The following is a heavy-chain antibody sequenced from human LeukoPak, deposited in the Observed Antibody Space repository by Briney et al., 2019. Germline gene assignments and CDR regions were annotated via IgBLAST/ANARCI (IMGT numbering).Heavy chain of an antibody. V-gene: IGHV3-49*04. J-gene: IGHJ4*02. CDR3: TRDYYYDSSAYYYGGDY. D-gene: IGHD3-22*01. Sequence: GGSLRLSCTVSGFIFGDYAMTWVRQAPGKGLEWVGFIRSKAYGGTPEYAASVKGRFTISRDDSKSIAYLQMNSLKTEDTAMYYCTRDYYYDSSAYYYGGDYWGQGTLVTVSS. CDR2: IRSKAYGGTP. CDR1: GFIFGDYA.